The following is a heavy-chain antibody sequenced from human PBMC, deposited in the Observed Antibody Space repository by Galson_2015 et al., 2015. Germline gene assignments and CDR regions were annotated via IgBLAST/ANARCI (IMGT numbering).Heavy chain of an antibody. CDR2: IIPIFGTA. J-gene: IGHJ2*01. CDR3: ARGARIAVAVTGYWYFEL. CDR1: GGTFSSYA. Sequence: SVKVSCKASGGTFSSYAISWVRQAPGQGLEWMGGIIPIFGTANYAQKFQGRVTITADESTSTAYMDLSSLRSEDTAVYYCARGARIAVAVTGYWYFELWVRGTLVTVSS. V-gene: IGHV1-69*13. D-gene: IGHD6-19*01.